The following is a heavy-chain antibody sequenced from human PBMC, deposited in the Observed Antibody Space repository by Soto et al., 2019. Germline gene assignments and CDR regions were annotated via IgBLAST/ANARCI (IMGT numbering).Heavy chain of an antibody. CDR1: GGSISSHY. V-gene: IGHV4-59*11. Sequence: PSETLSLTCTVSGGSISSHYWSWIRQPPGKGLEWIGYIYYSGSTNYNPSFKSRVTISLDTSKNQFSLKLSYMTAADTAVYYYVRERIGYCPHYYYYGMDVWGQGTTVTVSS. D-gene: IGHD5-12*01. J-gene: IGHJ6*02. CDR2: IYYSGST. CDR3: VRERIGYCPHYYYYGMDV.